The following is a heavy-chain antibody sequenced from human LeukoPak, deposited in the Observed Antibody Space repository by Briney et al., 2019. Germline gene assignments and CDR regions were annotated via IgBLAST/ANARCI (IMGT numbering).Heavy chain of an antibody. CDR1: GYTFSDYF. D-gene: IGHD2/OR15-2a*01. Sequence: GASVKVSCKASGYTFSDYFMHWVQQAPGKGLVWMGRVDPEDGKTKYAEKFQGRVTTTADTSTDTVYMELSGLTSADTAVYYCATGRVIVVNYWGQGTLVTVSS. V-gene: IGHV1-69-2*01. J-gene: IGHJ4*02. CDR2: VDPEDGKT. CDR3: ATGRVIVVNY.